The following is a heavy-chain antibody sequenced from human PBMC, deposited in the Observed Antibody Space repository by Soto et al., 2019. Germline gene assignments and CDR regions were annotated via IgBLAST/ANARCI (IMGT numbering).Heavy chain of an antibody. CDR1: GYTFTSYD. CDR3: ARGVATTTIGWFDP. J-gene: IGHJ5*02. Sequence: GASVKVSCKASGYTFTSYDINWVRQATGQGLEWMGRIIPNLGIANYAQKFQGRVTITADKSTSTAYMELRSLRSDDTAVYYCARGVATTTIGWFDPWGQGTLVTVSS. CDR2: IIPNLGIA. D-gene: IGHD5-12*01. V-gene: IGHV1-69*04.